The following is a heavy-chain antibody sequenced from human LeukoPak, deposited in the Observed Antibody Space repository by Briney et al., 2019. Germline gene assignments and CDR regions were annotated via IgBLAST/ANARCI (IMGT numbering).Heavy chain of an antibody. J-gene: IGHJ5*02. V-gene: IGHV4-4*07. CDR3: ARTYYYGSGSYRNNWFDP. CDR2: IYTSGST. CDR1: GGSISSYY. D-gene: IGHD3-10*01. Sequence: SETLSLTCTVSGGSISSYYWSWIRQPAGKGLEWIGRIYTSGSTNYNPSLKSRVTMSVDTSKNQFSLKLSCVTAADTAVYYCARTYYYGSGSYRNNWFDPWGQGTLVTVSS.